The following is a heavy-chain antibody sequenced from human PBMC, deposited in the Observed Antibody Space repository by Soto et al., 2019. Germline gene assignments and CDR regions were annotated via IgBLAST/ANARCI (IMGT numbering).Heavy chain of an antibody. D-gene: IGHD3-10*01. V-gene: IGHV1-18*01. J-gene: IGHJ4*02. Sequence: QVQLVQSGAEVKKPGASVKVSCKASGYTFTSYGISWVRQAPGQGLEWMGWISAYNGNTNYARKLQGRVTMTTDTSTGTAYLELRSLRSDDWAVYYCARDKGDGSGSYYGCWGQGTLVTVSS. CDR3: ARDKGDGSGSYYGC. CDR2: ISAYNGNT. CDR1: GYTFTSYG.